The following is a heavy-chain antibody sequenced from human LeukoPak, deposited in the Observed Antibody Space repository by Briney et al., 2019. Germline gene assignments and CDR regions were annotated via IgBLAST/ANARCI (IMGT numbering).Heavy chain of an antibody. CDR3: AKGRSPTDSRGGYFDY. J-gene: IGHJ4*02. Sequence: PGGSLRLSCAASGFTFSSYSMNWVRQAPGKGLEWVSSISSSSSYIYYADSVKGRFTISRDNAKNSLYLQMNSLRAEDTALYYCAKGRSPTDSRGGYFDYWGQGTLVTVSS. D-gene: IGHD6-13*01. V-gene: IGHV3-21*04. CDR2: ISSSSSYI. CDR1: GFTFSSYS.